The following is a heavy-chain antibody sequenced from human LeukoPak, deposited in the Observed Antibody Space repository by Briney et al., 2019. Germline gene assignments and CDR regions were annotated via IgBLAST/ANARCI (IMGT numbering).Heavy chain of an antibody. CDR3: ARDFSPRTKYYYMDV. D-gene: IGHD2-8*01. V-gene: IGHV4-59*01. Sequence: SETLSLTCTVSGGSISSYYWSWIRQPPGKGLEWIGYIYYSGSTNYNPSLKSRVTISVDTSKNQFSLKLSSVTAADTAVYYCARDFSPRTKYYYMDVWSKGTTVTVSS. CDR2: IYYSGST. J-gene: IGHJ6*03. CDR1: GGSISSYY.